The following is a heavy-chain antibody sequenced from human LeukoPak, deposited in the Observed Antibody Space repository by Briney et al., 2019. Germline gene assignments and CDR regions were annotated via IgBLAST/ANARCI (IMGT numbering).Heavy chain of an antibody. CDR1: GFTFSSFS. V-gene: IGHV3-74*01. CDR3: ARDAGDCGGDCPRWFDP. CDR2: INPDGTST. J-gene: IGHJ5*02. D-gene: IGHD2-21*02. Sequence: GGSLRLSCAASGFTFSSFSMNWVRQAPGKGLEWVSRINPDGTSTSYADSVKGRFIISRDNAKSTVDLQMNSLRGEDTAVYYCARDAGDCGGDCPRWFDPWGQGTLVTVSS.